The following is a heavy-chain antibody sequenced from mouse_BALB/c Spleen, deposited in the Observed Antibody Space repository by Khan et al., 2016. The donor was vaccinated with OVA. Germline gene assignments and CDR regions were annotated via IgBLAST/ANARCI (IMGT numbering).Heavy chain of an antibody. CDR2: IDPYDSET. CDR3: ARNPFAY. V-gene: IGHV1-52*01. Sequence: QVQLQQSGTELVRPGTSVKLSCKASGYTFTSYWMNWIKQRPEQGLEWIGRIDPYDSETHYNQKFKDKAILTVDKSSNPAYMQLSSLTSEDSAVYYCARNPFAYWGQGTLVTVSA. CDR1: GYTFTSYW. J-gene: IGHJ3*01.